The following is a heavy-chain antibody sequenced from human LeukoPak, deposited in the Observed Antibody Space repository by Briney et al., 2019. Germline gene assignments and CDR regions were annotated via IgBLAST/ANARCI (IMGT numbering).Heavy chain of an antibody. CDR2: ISYDGSNK. V-gene: IGHV3-30-3*02. CDR1: GFTFSSYA. CDR3: AKLLGDGDNSHFDY. Sequence: GGSLRLSCAASGFTFSSYAMHWVRQAPGKGLEWVAVISYDGSNKYYADSVKGRFSISRDNSKNTLYLQMNSLRPEDTAVYYCAKLLGDGDNSHFDYWGQGTLVTVSS. J-gene: IGHJ4*02. D-gene: IGHD4-23*01.